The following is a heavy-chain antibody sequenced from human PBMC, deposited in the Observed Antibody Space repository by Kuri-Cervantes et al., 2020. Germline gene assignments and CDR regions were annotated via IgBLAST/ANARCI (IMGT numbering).Heavy chain of an antibody. V-gene: IGHV3-30*01. J-gene: IGHJ3*02. D-gene: IGHD3-10*01. CDR1: GFSVSWFV. CDR2: ILFDVRIK. Sequence: SMRLSCSAAGFSVSWFVFNRVRQAPGKGLEWVAFILFDVRIKHCADSVKGRLTVSGDIYKNSLYLQMNSLRAEDTALYYCDKDIGGSGSYYTLADAFDIWGQGTMVTVSS. CDR3: DKDIGGSGSYYTLADAFDI.